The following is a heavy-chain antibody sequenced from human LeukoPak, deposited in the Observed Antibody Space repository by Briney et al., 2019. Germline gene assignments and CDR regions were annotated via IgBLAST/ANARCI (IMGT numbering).Heavy chain of an antibody. J-gene: IGHJ4*02. CDR2: IGPGHET. CDR1: GFTFSNYD. V-gene: IGHV3-13*01. Sequence: SGGSLTLSCAASGFTFSNYDIHWVRQGLGKGLEWVSAIGPGHETYYADSVKGRFTIVRENAKNSLYLQMDSLRAGDTAVYYCARFGYSYGTFDYWGQGTLVTVSS. D-gene: IGHD5-18*01. CDR3: ARFGYSYGTFDY.